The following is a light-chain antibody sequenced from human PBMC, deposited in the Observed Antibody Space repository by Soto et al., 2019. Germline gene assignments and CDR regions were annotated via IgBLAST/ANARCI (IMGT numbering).Light chain of an antibody. J-gene: IGKJ1*01. CDR2: GAS. V-gene: IGKV3-15*01. CDR1: QSVSSN. Sequence: EIVMTQSPATLSVSPGERATLSCRASQSVSSNLAWYQQKPGQAPRLLIYGASTRATGIPASFSGSGSGTEFSLTIRSLQSEDFAVYYCQQYNNWPPGTFGQGTKVEIK. CDR3: QQYNNWPPGT.